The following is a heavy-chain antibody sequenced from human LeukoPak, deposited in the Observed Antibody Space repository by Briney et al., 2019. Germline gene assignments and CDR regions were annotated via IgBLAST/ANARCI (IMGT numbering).Heavy chain of an antibody. CDR3: AREGTTVTHDDAFDI. J-gene: IGHJ3*02. CDR1: GVSISSYY. CDR2: IYYSGST. V-gene: IGHV4-59*01. Sequence: SETLSLTCTVSGVSISSYYWSWLRQPPGKGLEWFGYIYYSGSTNYNPSLKSRVTISVDPSKNQFSLKLSSVTAADTAVYYCAREGTTVTHDDAFDIWGQGTMVTVSS. D-gene: IGHD4-17*01.